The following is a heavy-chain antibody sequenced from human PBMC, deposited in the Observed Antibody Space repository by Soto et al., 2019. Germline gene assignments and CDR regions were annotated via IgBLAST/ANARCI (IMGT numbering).Heavy chain of an antibody. CDR1: GFSLSTSGVG. D-gene: IGHD3-10*01. J-gene: IGHJ4*02. V-gene: IGHV2-5*02. Sequence: QITLKESGPTLVKPTQTLTLTCTFSGFSLSTSGVGVGWIRQPPGKALEWLALIYWDDDKRYSPSLKSRLTITQDTSKNQVVLTMTNMDPVDTATYYCASLTGLWFGEFLYYFDYWGQGTLVTVSS. CDR2: IYWDDDK. CDR3: ASLTGLWFGEFLYYFDY.